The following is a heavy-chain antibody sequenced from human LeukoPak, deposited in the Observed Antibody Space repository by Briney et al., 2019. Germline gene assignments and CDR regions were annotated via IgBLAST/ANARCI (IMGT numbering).Heavy chain of an antibody. CDR2: IHYSGST. CDR3: VLAPNSNWFDF. D-gene: IGHD2-8*01. Sequence: SETLSLTCTVSGGSISSSYWSWIRQPPGKGLEWIGYIHYSGSTNYNPSLKSRVTMSIDTSRNQFFLKLNSVTAADTAVYYCVLAPNSNWFDFWGQGTQVTVSS. J-gene: IGHJ5*01. CDR1: GGSISSSY. V-gene: IGHV4-59*08.